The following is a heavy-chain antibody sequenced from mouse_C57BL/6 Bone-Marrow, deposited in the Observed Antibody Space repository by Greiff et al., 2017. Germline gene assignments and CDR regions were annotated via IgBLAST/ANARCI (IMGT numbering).Heavy chain of an antibody. V-gene: IGHV1-78*01. CDR2: IYPRDGST. CDR3: ARKSASYGSSASFAY. CDR1: GYTFTDHT. Sequence: VQLQQSDAELVKPGASVKISCKVSGYTFTDHTIHWVKQRPEQGLEWIGYIYPRDGSTKYNEKFKGKATLTADKSSSTAYMQLNSLTSEDSAVYFCARKSASYGSSASFAYWGQGTLVTVSA. J-gene: IGHJ3*01. D-gene: IGHD1-1*01.